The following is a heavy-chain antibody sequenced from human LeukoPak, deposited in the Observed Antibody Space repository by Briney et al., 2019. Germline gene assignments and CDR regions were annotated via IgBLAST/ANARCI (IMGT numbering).Heavy chain of an antibody. D-gene: IGHD2-15*01. J-gene: IGHJ5*02. V-gene: IGHV4-4*07. CDR3: ARVECSGGSCYWFDP. Sequence: SETLSLTCTVSRGSISDYYWSWIRQPAGKGLEWIGRIYTSGSTNYNPSLKSRVTMSVDTSKNQFSLKLSSVTAADTAVYYCARVECSGGSCYWFDPWGQGTLVTVSS. CDR2: IYTSGST. CDR1: RGSISDYY.